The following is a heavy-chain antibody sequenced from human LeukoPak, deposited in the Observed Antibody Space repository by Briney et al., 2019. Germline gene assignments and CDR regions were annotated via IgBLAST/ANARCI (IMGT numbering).Heavy chain of an antibody. CDR3: ARVAVRGYFGVSWFDP. D-gene: IGHD3-3*01. J-gene: IGHJ5*02. CDR2: IYYSGST. Sequence: KPSETLSLTCTVSGGSISSYYWSWIRQPPGKGLEWIGYIYYSGSTNYNPSLKSRVTISVDTSKNQFSLKLSSVTAADTAVYYCARVAVRGYFGVSWFDPWGQGTLVSVSS. V-gene: IGHV4-59*01. CDR1: GGSISSYY.